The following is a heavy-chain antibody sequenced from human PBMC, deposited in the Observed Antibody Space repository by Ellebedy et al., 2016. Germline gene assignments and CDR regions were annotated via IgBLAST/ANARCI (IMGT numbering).Heavy chain of an antibody. Sequence: GESLKISXAASGFTFNSYAMRWVRQAPGKGLEWVSAVSGSGGSTYYADSVKGRFTISRDNSKNTLYLQMNSLRAEDTAVYYCAKEGWLRYSLDYWGQGTLVTVSS. CDR3: AKEGWLRYSLDY. V-gene: IGHV3-23*01. CDR1: GFTFNSYA. D-gene: IGHD5-12*01. J-gene: IGHJ4*02. CDR2: VSGSGGST.